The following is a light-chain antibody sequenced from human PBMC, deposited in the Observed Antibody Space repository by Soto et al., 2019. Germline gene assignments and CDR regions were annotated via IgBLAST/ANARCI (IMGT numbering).Light chain of an antibody. CDR3: SSYTTSSTWV. V-gene: IGLV2-14*01. CDR1: TNDVGGYNY. J-gene: IGLJ3*02. CDR2: EVS. Sequence: QSALTQPASVSGSPGQSITITCTGTTNDVGGYNYVSWYQQHPGKAPKLMIYEVSNRPSGVSNRFSGSKSGNTASLTISSLQAEDEADYYCSSYTTSSTWVFGGGTKLTVL.